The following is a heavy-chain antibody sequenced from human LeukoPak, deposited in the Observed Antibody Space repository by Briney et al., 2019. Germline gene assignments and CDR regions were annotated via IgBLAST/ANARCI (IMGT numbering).Heavy chain of an antibody. J-gene: IGHJ4*02. CDR3: ARPGFYYGSGSYSDY. CDR2: INWSGVST. D-gene: IGHD3-10*01. CDR1: GFTFNDYA. Sequence: GGSLRLSCAVSGFTFNDYAMHWVRQVPGKGREWGSLINWSGVSTYYADSVKGRFTISRDNNKDSLFLQMNSLRAEDTAVYYCARPGFYYGSGSYSDYWGQGTLVTVSS. V-gene: IGHV3-43D*03.